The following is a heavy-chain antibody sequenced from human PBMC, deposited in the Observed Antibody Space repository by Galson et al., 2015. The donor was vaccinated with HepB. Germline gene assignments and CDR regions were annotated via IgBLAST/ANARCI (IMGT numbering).Heavy chain of an antibody. CDR3: ASLTIA. D-gene: IGHD3-10*01. CDR2: IHNAGNT. Sequence: SLRLSCAVSGFTVSSNYMTWVRQAPGKGLEWVSVIHNAGNTYYADSVKGRFTISSDNSKNTLYLQMKSLRAEDTAVYYCASLTIAWGQGTLVTVSS. CDR1: GFTVSSNY. J-gene: IGHJ4*02. V-gene: IGHV3-53*01.